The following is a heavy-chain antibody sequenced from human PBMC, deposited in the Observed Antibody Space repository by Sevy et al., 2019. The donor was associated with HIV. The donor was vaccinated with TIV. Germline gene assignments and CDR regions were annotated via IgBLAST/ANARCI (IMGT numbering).Heavy chain of an antibody. J-gene: IGHJ6*03. CDR1: GFTFSSYW. CDR3: ARVGIAAAGDYYYYMDV. D-gene: IGHD6-13*01. Sequence: GGSLRLSCAASGFTFSSYWMHWVRQAPGKGLVWVSRINSDGSSTSYADSVKGRFTISRDNAKNKLYLQMNSLRAEDTAVYYCARVGIAAAGDYYYYMDVWGKGTTVTVSS. V-gene: IGHV3-74*01. CDR2: INSDGSST.